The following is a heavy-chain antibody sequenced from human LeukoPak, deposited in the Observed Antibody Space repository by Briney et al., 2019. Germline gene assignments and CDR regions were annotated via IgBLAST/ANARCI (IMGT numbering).Heavy chain of an antibody. CDR2: ITSHTVT. D-gene: IGHD2-2*01. V-gene: IGHV3-48*02. CDR3: ARGYCSSTSCHVARHFEY. J-gene: IGHJ4*02. Sequence: PGGSLRLSCAASGFTFSTSGVGWVRQAPAKGLEWLSYITSHTVTHYIDSVRGRFTISRDNAKSSLYLQMNSLTEEDTAVYYCARGYCSSTSCHVARHFEYWGQGTLVTVSS. CDR1: GFTFSTSG.